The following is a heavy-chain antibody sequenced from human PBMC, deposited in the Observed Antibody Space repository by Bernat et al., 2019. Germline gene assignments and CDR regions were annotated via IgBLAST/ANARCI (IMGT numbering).Heavy chain of an antibody. J-gene: IGHJ4*02. CDR1: GDSISSSNYY. D-gene: IGHD1-26*01. CDR3: ARQEGESYYFDC. Sequence: QLQLQESGPGPVKPSETLSLTCTVSGDSISSSNYYWGWIRQPPGKGLEWIGTIYYSGSTYYNPSLKSRVTISVDTSKNQFSRKVSSVTAADTAVYYCARQEGESYYFDCWGQGTLVTVSS. V-gene: IGHV4-39*01. CDR2: IYYSGST.